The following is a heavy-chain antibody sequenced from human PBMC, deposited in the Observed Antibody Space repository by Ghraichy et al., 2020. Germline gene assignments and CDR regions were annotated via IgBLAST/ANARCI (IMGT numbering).Heavy chain of an antibody. CDR2: MNPNSGNT. V-gene: IGHV1-8*01. J-gene: IGHJ6*03. Sequence: ASVKVSCKASGYTFTSYDINWVRQATGQGLEWMGWMNPNSGNTGYAQKFQGRVTMTRNTSISTAYMELSSLRSEDTAVYYCARATRHYDFWSGYFENYYYYYMDVWGKGTTVTVSS. CDR1: GYTFTSYD. D-gene: IGHD3-3*01. CDR3: ARATRHYDFWSGYFENYYYYYMDV.